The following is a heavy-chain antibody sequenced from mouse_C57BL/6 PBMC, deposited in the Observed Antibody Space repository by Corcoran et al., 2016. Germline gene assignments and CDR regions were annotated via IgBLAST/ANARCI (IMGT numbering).Heavy chain of an antibody. Sequence: EVQLQQSGPELVKPGASVKISCKASGYTFTDYYMNWVKQSHGKSLEWIGDINPNNGGTSYNQKFKGKATLTVDKSSSTAYMELRSLTSEDSAVYYCARRDSNYGFAYWGQGTLVTVSA. V-gene: IGHV1-26*01. CDR1: GYTFTDYY. CDR2: INPNNGGT. CDR3: ARRDSNYGFAY. J-gene: IGHJ3*01. D-gene: IGHD2-5*01.